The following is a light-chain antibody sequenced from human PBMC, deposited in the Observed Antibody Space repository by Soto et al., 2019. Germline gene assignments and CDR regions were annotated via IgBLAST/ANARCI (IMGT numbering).Light chain of an antibody. CDR2: RNY. CDR1: SSNIGRNY. CDR3: AAWDFSLRTWV. V-gene: IGLV1-47*01. J-gene: IGLJ3*02. Sequence: QSVLTQPPSASGTPGQRVTLSCSGSSSNIGRNYVYWYQQLPVTSPKLLISRNYQRPSGVPDRFSGSKSGTSASLAISGLRSEDEAEYSCAAWDFSLRTWVVVGGTKLTVL.